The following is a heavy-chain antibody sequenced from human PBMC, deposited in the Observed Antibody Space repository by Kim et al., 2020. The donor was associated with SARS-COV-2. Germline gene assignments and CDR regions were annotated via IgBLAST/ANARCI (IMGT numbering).Heavy chain of an antibody. V-gene: IGHV3-23*01. J-gene: IGHJ4*02. D-gene: IGHD6-13*01. CDR3: AKVSSSWFGDYDY. Sequence: YADSVNGRFIISRDNSKNTVYLQMNSLRVEDTAVYYCAKVSSSWFGDYDYWGQGTLVAVSS.